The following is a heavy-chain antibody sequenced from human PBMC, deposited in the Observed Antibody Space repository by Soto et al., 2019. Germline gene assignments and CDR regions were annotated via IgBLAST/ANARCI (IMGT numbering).Heavy chain of an antibody. CDR2: ISSDGDTI. CDR1: GFTFHEYA. CDR3: TKGVYDLIYYFAMDV. Sequence: EVQLIESGGGWVQPGTSLRGSCAASGFTFHEYAMHWVRQAPGKGLAWVSGISSDGDTIAYADSVQGRFTVFRDNAQNSLYLQMNRLRAEDTARYYCTKGVYDLIYYFAMDVWGQGAMVTVSS. V-gene: IGHV3-9*01. D-gene: IGHD5-12*01. J-gene: IGHJ6*02.